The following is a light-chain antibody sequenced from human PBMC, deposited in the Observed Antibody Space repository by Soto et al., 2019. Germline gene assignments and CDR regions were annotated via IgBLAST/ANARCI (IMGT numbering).Light chain of an antibody. V-gene: IGKV1-39*01. CDR2: AAS. Sequence: DIQMTQSPSSLSASVGDRVTITCRASQSISSYLNWYQQKPGKAPKLLIYAASSLQSGVPSRFSGSGSGTDFTLTISSLLPEDFATYYCQHSYTTPWTFAHGTKVAIK. CDR1: QSISSY. CDR3: QHSYTTPWT. J-gene: IGKJ1*01.